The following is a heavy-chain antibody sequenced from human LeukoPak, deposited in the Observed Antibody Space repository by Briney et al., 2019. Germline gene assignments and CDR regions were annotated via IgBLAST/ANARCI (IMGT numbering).Heavy chain of an antibody. Sequence: SETLSLTCAVYGGSFSGYYWSWIRQPPGKGLEWIGEINHSGSTNYNPSLKSRVTISVDTSKNQFSLKLSSVTAADTAVYYCARVSDFWSGYYYFDYWGQGTLVTVSS. D-gene: IGHD3-3*01. CDR3: ARVSDFWSGYYYFDY. CDR1: GGSFSGYY. V-gene: IGHV4-34*01. J-gene: IGHJ4*02. CDR2: INHSGST.